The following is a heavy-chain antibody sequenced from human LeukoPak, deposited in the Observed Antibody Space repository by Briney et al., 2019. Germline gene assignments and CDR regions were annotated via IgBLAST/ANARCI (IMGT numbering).Heavy chain of an antibody. Sequence: GGSLRLSCAASGFTFSDYYMSWVRQAPGKGLEWLSHISASGSNTDYADSVKGRFTISRDNSKNTLFLQMNSLRAEDTAVYYCAKDAAGPEYWGQGTLVTVSS. CDR2: ISASGSNT. V-gene: IGHV3-23*01. CDR3: AKDAAGPEY. J-gene: IGHJ4*02. D-gene: IGHD6-13*01. CDR1: GFTFSDYY.